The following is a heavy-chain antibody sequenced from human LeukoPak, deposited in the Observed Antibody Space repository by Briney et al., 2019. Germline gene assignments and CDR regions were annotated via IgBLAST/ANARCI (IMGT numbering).Heavy chain of an antibody. D-gene: IGHD6-13*01. J-gene: IGHJ4*02. CDR3: TTPPWYDSRGY. Sequence: GGSLRLSCAASGFTVSSNYMSWVRQAPGKGLEWVGRIKTKTDGGTTDYAAPVKGRFTISRDDSKSTLYLQMNSLKTDDTAVYYCTTPPWYDSRGYWGQGTLVTVSS. V-gene: IGHV3-15*01. CDR1: GFTVSSNY. CDR2: IKTKTDGGTT.